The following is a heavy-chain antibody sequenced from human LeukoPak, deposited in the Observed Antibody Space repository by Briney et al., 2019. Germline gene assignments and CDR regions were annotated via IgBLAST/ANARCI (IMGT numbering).Heavy chain of an antibody. CDR2: IYYSGST. J-gene: IGHJ4*02. CDR1: GGAINSYF. V-gene: IGHV4-59*01. D-gene: IGHD6-19*01. Sequence: SETLSLTCTVSGGAINSYFWSWIRQPPGKGLEWIGNIYYSGSTNYNPSLKSRVTISVDTSKNQFSLKLSSVTAADTAVYYCARKSSSGWYFDYWGQGTLVTVSS. CDR3: ARKSSSGWYFDY.